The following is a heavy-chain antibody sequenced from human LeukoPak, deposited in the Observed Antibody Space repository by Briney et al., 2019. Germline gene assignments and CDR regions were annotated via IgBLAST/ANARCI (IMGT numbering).Heavy chain of an antibody. CDR3: AREDNDGGNYYMDV. V-gene: IGHV3-74*01. CDR1: GFTFIGNW. CDR2: MYREASAT. Sequence: GVSLRLSCAAYGFTFIGNWMHWVRQVPGQGMVWVSRMYREASATFYAASVKGRFTISRDSAKNTLYLQMSSLRAEDTAVYYCAREDNDGGNYYMDVWGKGTTVTVSS. J-gene: IGHJ6*03. D-gene: IGHD1-1*01.